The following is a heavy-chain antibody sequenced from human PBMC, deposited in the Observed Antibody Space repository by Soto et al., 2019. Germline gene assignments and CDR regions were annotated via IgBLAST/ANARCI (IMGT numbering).Heavy chain of an antibody. CDR2: ISGSGDGT. CDR1: GFIFGNYA. D-gene: IGHD3-22*01. Sequence: GGSLRLSCAASGFIFGNYAMSWVRQAPGKGLQWVSAISGSGDGTYYVDSVKGRFTISRDNSKKTLYLQMNSLRVEDTAVYYCAVPTGIEVTGPDYWGRGTLVTVSS. J-gene: IGHJ4*02. V-gene: IGHV3-23*01. CDR3: AVPTGIEVTGPDY.